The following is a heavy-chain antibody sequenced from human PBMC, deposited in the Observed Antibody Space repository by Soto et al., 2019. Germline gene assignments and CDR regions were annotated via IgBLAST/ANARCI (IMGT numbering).Heavy chain of an antibody. J-gene: IGHJ5*02. D-gene: IGHD3-10*01. CDR3: GRVMRSLLSITALDT. V-gene: IGHV1-46*01. Sequence: ASVKVSCKASGYTFTGDQIHWVRQAPGQGLEWMGMIEPSGGKTNYAQKFQGRVTLTSDTSTSTVYMALSSLRSDDTAIYFCGRVMRSLLSITALDTWGQGTLVTVSS. CDR2: IEPSGGKT. CDR1: GYTFTGDQ.